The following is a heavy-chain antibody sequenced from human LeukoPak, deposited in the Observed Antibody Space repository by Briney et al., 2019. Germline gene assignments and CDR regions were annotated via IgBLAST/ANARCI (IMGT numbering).Heavy chain of an antibody. V-gene: IGHV4-38-2*02. CDR2: IYHSGST. J-gene: IGHJ4*02. Sequence: PSETLSLTCTVSGYSISSGYYWGWIRQPPGKGLEWIGSIYHSGSTYYNPSLKSRVTISVDTSKNQFSLKLSSVTAADTAVYYCARVIDVAAAGYFDSWGQGTQVTVSS. CDR3: ARVIDVAAAGYFDS. CDR1: GYSISSGYY. D-gene: IGHD6-13*01.